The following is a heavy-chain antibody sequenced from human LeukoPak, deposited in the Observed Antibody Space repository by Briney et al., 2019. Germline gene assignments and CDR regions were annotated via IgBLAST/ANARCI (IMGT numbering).Heavy chain of an antibody. J-gene: IGHJ4*02. CDR1: GFTFSSYS. CDR3: ARGAVAGKVDY. Sequence: GGSLRLSCAASGFTFSSYSMNWVRQAPGKGLEWVSSISSSSSYIYYADSVKGRFTTSRDNAKNSLYLQMNSLRAEDTAVYYCARGAVAGKVDYWGQGTLVTVSS. CDR2: ISSSSSYI. V-gene: IGHV3-21*01. D-gene: IGHD6-19*01.